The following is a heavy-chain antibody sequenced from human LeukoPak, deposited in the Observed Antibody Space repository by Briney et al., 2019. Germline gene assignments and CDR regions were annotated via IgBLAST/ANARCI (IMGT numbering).Heavy chain of an antibody. CDR2: IYYSGST. CDR1: GGSISSYY. J-gene: IGHJ4*02. Sequence: NTSETLSLTCIVSGGSISSYYWSWIRQPPGNGLEWIGYIYYSGSTNYNPSLKSRVTISVDTSKNQFSLKLSSVTAADTAVYYCARRDYGGQFDYWGQGTLVTVSS. D-gene: IGHD4-23*01. V-gene: IGHV4-59*08. CDR3: ARRDYGGQFDY.